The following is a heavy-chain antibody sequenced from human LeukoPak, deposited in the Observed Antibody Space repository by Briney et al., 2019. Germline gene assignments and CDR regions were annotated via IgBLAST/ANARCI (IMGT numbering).Heavy chain of an antibody. CDR3: ARDKVGLHDYVWGSYRYPDY. CDR1: GYTFTSYY. CDR2: INPSGGST. D-gene: IGHD3-16*02. Sequence: ASVKVSCKASGYTFTSYYMHWVRQAPGQGLEWMGIINPSGGSTSYAQKLQGRLSMTRDTSTSTVYMELSSLRSEDTAVYYCARDKVGLHDYVWGSYRYPDYWGQGTLVTVSA. J-gene: IGHJ4*02. V-gene: IGHV1-46*01.